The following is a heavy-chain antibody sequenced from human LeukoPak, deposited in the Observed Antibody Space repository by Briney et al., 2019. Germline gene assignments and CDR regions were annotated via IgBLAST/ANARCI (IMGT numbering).Heavy chain of an antibody. CDR1: GGSVSSSY. Sequence: SETLSLTCTVSGGSVSSSYWSWLRQPPGKGLEWSGYIYYSGTTNYHPSLKSRVTISVDMSKNHFSLKLTSVTAAHTAVYYCARHLSRAFDIWGQGTMVTVSS. CDR3: ARHLSRAFDI. V-gene: IGHV4-59*08. CDR2: IYYSGTT. D-gene: IGHD3-9*01. J-gene: IGHJ3*02.